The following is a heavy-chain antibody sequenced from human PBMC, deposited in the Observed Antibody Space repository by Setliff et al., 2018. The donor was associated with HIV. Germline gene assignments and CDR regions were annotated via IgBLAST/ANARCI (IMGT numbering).Heavy chain of an antibody. Sequence: PGGSLRLSCAVSEVIVSNNYMSWVRQAPGKGLEWVSVIYSGGSTDHADSVKGRFTISRDNSKNTVYLQMTRLRAEDTAVYYCARSPGMFDYWGQGTPVTVPQ. CDR3: ARSPGMFDY. V-gene: IGHV3-53*01. CDR2: IYSGGST. CDR1: EVIVSNNY. D-gene: IGHD1-1*01. J-gene: IGHJ4*02.